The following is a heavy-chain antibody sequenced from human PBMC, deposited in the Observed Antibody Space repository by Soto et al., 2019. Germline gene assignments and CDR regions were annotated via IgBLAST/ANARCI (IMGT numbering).Heavy chain of an antibody. CDR1: GGTFSSYT. V-gene: IGHV1-69*04. CDR2: IIPILGIA. J-gene: IGHJ5*02. CDR3: ARDPCGTNGVCYSWFDP. D-gene: IGHD2-8*01. Sequence: SVKVSCKASGGTFSSYTISWVRQAPGQGLEWMGRIIPILGIANYAQKFQGRVTITADKSTSTAYMELSSLRSEDTAVYYCARDPCGTNGVCYSWFDPWGQGPLVTVSS.